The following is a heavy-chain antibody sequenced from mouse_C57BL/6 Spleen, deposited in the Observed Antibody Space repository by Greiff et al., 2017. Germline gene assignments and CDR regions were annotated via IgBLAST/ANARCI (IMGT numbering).Heavy chain of an antibody. Sequence: QVPLQQPGAELVKPGASVKLSCKASGYTFTSSWMQWVKQRPGQGLEWIGEIDPSDSYTNYNQKFKGKATLTVDTPSSTAYMQLSSLTSEDSAVYYCARQLRDAMDYGGQGTSVTVSS. D-gene: IGHD1-1*01. J-gene: IGHJ4*01. CDR1: GYTFTSSW. CDR3: ARQLRDAMDY. CDR2: IDPSDSYT. V-gene: IGHV1-50*01.